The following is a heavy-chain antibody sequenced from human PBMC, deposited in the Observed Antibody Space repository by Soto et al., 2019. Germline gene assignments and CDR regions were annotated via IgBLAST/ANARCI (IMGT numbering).Heavy chain of an antibody. CDR2: IIPIFGTA. V-gene: IGHV1-69*13. J-gene: IGHJ5*02. Sequence: SVKVSCKASGGTFSSYAISWVRQAPGQGLEWMGGIIPIFGTANYAQKFQGRVTITADESTSTAYMELSSLRSEDTAVYYCARDQNTPYYYDSSGYPPLGFDPWGQGTLVTVSS. D-gene: IGHD3-22*01. CDR1: GGTFSSYA. CDR3: ARDQNTPYYYDSSGYPPLGFDP.